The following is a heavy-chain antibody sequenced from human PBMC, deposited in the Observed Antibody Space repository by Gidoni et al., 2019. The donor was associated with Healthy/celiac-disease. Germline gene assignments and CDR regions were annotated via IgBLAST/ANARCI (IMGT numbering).Heavy chain of an antibody. CDR3: ARGAGYIAALSFDY. Sequence: QVQLQESGPGLVKPSETLSLTCAVSGYSISSGYYWGWIRQPPGKGLEWIGSIYHSGSTYYNPSLKSRVTISVDTSKNQFSLKLSSVTAADTAVYYCARGAGYIAALSFDYWGQGTLVTVSS. J-gene: IGHJ4*02. D-gene: IGHD6-6*01. CDR2: IYHSGST. CDR1: GYSISSGYY. V-gene: IGHV4-38-2*01.